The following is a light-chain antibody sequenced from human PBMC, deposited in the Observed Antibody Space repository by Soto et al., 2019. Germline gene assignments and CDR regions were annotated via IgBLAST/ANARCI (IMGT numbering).Light chain of an antibody. CDR1: QSISSW. CDR2: KAS. V-gene: IGKV1-5*03. CDR3: QQYHTWWT. J-gene: IGKJ1*01. Sequence: DIQMTQSPSTLSASVGDRVTITCRASQSISSWLAWYQQKPGKAPKLLIYKASSLESGVPPRFSGSGSGTEFTLTISSLQPDDFATYYCQQYHTWWTFGQGTKVEI.